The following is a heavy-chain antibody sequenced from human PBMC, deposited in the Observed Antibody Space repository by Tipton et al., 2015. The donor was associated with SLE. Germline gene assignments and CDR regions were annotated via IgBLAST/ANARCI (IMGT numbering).Heavy chain of an antibody. V-gene: IGHV4-34*01. J-gene: IGHJ6*02. D-gene: IGHD5-18*01. CDR2: INHSGST. Sequence: TLSLTCAVYGGPFSGYSWNWIRQPPGKGLEWIGEINHSGSTNYNPSLKSRVSISVDTSKNQFSLKLSSVTAADTAVYYCARKDTTMVWGDYYYGMDVWGQGTTVTVSS. CDR3: ARKDTTMVWGDYYYGMDV. CDR1: GGPFSGYS.